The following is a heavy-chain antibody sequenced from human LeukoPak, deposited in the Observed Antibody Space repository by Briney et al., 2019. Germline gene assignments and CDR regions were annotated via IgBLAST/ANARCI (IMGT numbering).Heavy chain of an antibody. CDR2: INHSGST. Sequence: SETLSLTCAVYGGSFSGYYWSWIRQPPGKGLEWIGEINHSGSTNYNPSLKSRVTISVDTSKNQFSLKLSSVTAADTAVYYCARAMVRGVISDFDYRGQGTLVTVSS. V-gene: IGHV4-34*01. CDR1: GGSFSGYY. J-gene: IGHJ4*02. CDR3: ARAMVRGVISDFDY. D-gene: IGHD3-10*01.